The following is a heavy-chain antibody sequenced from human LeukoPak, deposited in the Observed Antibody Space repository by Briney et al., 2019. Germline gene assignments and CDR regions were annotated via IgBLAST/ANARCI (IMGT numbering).Heavy chain of an antibody. Sequence: SETLSLTCTVSGGSISSGGYYWRWIRQPPGKGLEWIGYIYHSGSTYYNPSLKSRVTISVDRSKNQFSLKLSSVTAADTAVYYCARGLTMVRGDAEPYPDPWGQGTLVTVSS. CDR2: IYHSGST. J-gene: IGHJ5*02. D-gene: IGHD3-10*01. V-gene: IGHV4-30-2*01. CDR1: GGSISSGGYY. CDR3: ARGLTMVRGDAEPYPDP.